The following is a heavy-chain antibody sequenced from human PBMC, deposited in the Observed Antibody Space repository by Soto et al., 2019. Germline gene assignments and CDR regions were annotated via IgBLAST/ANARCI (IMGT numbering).Heavy chain of an antibody. CDR1: GLPLSSYA. J-gene: IGHJ5*02. D-gene: IGHD4-17*01. V-gene: IGHV3-23*01. Sequence: GSVKVSFAASGLPLSSYAVSLVRQAPGKGLEWFSTFSGTGGYTYYADSVKGRFTISRDDSKNTLFLQMNSLRAADTAVYYCARGQRALITYGPFDPWGQGTMVTVSS. CDR3: ARGQRALITYGPFDP. CDR2: FSGTGGYT.